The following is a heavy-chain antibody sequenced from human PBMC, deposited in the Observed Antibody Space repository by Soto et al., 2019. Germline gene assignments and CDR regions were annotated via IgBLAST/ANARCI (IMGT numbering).Heavy chain of an antibody. J-gene: IGHJ4*02. CDR3: ARDLGLLKSMFDY. CDR1: GFSFNSFN. CDR2: ISVSGDNI. D-gene: IGHD2-8*01. V-gene: IGHV3-21*01. Sequence: PGGSLRLSCLASGFSFNSFNMNRIRRAPGRGLEWVAPISVSGDNIYYGDSMQGRFTISRDNSKRSVFLDLNSLRVEDTAVYYCARDLGLLKSMFDYWGQGTLVTVSS.